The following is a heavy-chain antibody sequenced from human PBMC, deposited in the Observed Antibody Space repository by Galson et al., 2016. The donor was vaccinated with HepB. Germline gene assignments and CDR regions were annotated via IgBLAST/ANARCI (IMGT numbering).Heavy chain of an antibody. CDR3: ARAVGYWGPYYYYFDD. V-gene: IGHV3-48*02. Sequence: SLRLSCAASGFNFGIQSMVWVRQAPGKGLEWISYVFNDGSPTHYADSVKGRFSISRDNAKTSLFLQMNSLRDEDTAVYYCARAVGYWGPYYYYFDDWGKGTTVTVSS. CDR1: GFNFGIQS. J-gene: IGHJ6*03. CDR2: VFNDGSPT. D-gene: IGHD2-21*01.